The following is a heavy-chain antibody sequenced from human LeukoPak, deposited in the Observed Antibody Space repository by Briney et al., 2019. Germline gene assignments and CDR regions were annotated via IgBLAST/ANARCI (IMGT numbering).Heavy chain of an antibody. J-gene: IGHJ5*02. Sequence: PSETLSLTCTVSGGSISSGGYYWSWSRQHPGKGLEWIGYFYYSGSTYYNPSLKSRVTISVDTSKNQFSLKLSSVTAADTAVYHCARVITMVRGVSWFDPWGQGTLVTVSS. CDR3: ARVITMVRGVSWFDP. D-gene: IGHD3-10*01. CDR2: FYYSGST. V-gene: IGHV4-31*03. CDR1: GGSISSGGYY.